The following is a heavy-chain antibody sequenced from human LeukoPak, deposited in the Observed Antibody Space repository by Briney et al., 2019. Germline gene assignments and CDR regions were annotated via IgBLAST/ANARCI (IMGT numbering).Heavy chain of an antibody. CDR2: IHPNSGGT. V-gene: IGHV1-2*02. CDR1: GYTFTGYY. J-gene: IGHJ4*02. CDR3: ARATVGYQLLSAFDR. D-gene: IGHD2-2*01. Sequence: GASVKVSCKASGYTFTGYYMHWVRQAPGQGLEWMGWIHPNSGGTNYAQKFQGRVTMTSDTSITTAYMELSSLRSDDTAVYYCARATVGYQLLSAFDRWGQGTLVTVSS.